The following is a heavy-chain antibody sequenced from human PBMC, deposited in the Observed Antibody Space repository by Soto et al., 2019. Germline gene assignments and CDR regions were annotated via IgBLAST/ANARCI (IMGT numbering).Heavy chain of an antibody. CDR1: GFTFSSYA. CDR3: AQSSSGRSNFAY. Sequence: GGSLRLSCAASGFTFSSYAMSWVRQAPGKGLEWVSAISGSGGSTYYADSVKGRFTISRDNSKNTLYLQMNSLRAEDTAVYYCAQSSSGRSNFAYWGQGTLVTVSS. CDR2: ISGSGGST. D-gene: IGHD6-19*01. J-gene: IGHJ4*02. V-gene: IGHV3-23*01.